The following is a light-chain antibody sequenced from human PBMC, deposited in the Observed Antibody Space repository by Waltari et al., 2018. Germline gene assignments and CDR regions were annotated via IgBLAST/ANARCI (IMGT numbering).Light chain of an antibody. CDR3: LLSGSGGGV. V-gene: IGLV7-46*01. CDR1: TGPVTSGHY. Sequence: QAVVTQEPSLTVSPGGTVTLTCGCSTGPVTSGHYPHWFQQKPGQLPTTLSHRTSDQDPWVPARVSGSLLGGKAALTLSGAQPEDEADYYCLLSGSGGGVFGGGTKLTVL. CDR2: RTS. J-gene: IGLJ3*02.